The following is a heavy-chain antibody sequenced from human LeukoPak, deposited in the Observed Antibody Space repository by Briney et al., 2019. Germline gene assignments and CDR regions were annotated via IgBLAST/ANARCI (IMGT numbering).Heavy chain of an antibody. CDR3: ASGSGALWFDP. Sequence: PSETLSLTCAVYGGSFSGYYWSWIRQPPGKGLEWIGEINHSGSTNYNPSLKSRVTISVDTSKNQFSLKLSSVTAADTAVYYCASGSGALWFDPWGQGTLVTVSS. D-gene: IGHD2-15*01. V-gene: IGHV4-34*01. CDR2: INHSGST. CDR1: GGSFSGYY. J-gene: IGHJ5*02.